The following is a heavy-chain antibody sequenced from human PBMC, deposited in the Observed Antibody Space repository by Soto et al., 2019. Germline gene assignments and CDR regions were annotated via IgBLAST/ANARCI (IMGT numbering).Heavy chain of an antibody. CDR1: GFTFSSYS. D-gene: IGHD3-22*01. CDR3: VKASGYYDSSGSHDAFDI. J-gene: IGHJ3*02. Sequence: GGSLRLSCASSGFTFSSYSMNWVRQAPGKGLEYVSAISSNGGSTYYADSVKGRFTISRDNSKNTLYLQMSSLRAEDTAVYYCVKASGYYDSSGSHDAFDIWGQGTMVTVSS. V-gene: IGHV3-64D*08. CDR2: ISSNGGST.